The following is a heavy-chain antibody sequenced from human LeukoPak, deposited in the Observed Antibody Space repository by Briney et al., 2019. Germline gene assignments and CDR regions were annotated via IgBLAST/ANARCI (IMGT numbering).Heavy chain of an antibody. CDR1: GFTFSSYG. CDR3: AKDPGVRYFDWSPFDY. CDR2: IRYDGSNK. J-gene: IGHJ4*02. V-gene: IGHV3-30*02. Sequence: GGSLRLSCAASGFTFSSYGMHWVRHAPGKGLEWVAFIRYDGSNKYYADSVKGRFTISRDNSKNTLYLQMNSLRAEDTAVYYCAKDPGVRYFDWSPFDYWGQGTLVTVSS. D-gene: IGHD3-9*01.